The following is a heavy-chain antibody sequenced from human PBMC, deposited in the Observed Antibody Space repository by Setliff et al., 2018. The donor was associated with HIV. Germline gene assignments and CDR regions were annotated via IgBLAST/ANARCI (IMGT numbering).Heavy chain of an antibody. Sequence: SETLSLTCTVSGDSMNDYYWTWIRQPAGKALEWIGRININEDTYFKPSLRSRVSMSIDTSKNQFSLTVSSVTAADTAVYYCAREIPYSYGGRGHPPWGQGTLVTVSS. J-gene: IGHJ5*02. CDR2: ININEDT. CDR3: AREIPYSYGGRGHPP. D-gene: IGHD3-22*01. V-gene: IGHV4-4*07. CDR1: GDSMNDYY.